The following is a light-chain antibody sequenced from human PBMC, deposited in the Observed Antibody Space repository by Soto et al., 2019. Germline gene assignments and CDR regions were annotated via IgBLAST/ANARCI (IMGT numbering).Light chain of an antibody. CDR3: HQYGSSPRT. J-gene: IGKJ1*01. V-gene: IGKV3-20*01. Sequence: EIVLTQSPGTLSLSPGERATLSCRASQSVSNNFLAWYQQKPGQAPRLLIYGASSRATGIPDRFSGSGSGTDFTLTISRLEPEDFAVYHCHQYGSSPRTFVQGTKVEIK. CDR1: QSVSNNF. CDR2: GAS.